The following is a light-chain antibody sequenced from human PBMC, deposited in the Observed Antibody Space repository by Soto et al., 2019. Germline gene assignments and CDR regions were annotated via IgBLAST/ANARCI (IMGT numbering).Light chain of an antibody. Sequence: VMTQAPATLSVSPGERATLSCRASQSVSSNLAWYQQKPGQAPRLLIYGASTRATGIPARFSGSGSGTEFTLTISSLQSEDFAVYYCQQYNNWPYTFGQGTKVDIK. V-gene: IGKV3-15*01. CDR2: GAS. J-gene: IGKJ2*01. CDR1: QSVSSN. CDR3: QQYNNWPYT.